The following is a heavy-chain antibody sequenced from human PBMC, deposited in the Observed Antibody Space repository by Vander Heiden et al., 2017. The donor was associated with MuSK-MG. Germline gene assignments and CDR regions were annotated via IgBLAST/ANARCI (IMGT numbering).Heavy chain of an antibody. CDR1: GGSVSSNSYF. CDR3: ARVLASSGYIDY. CDR2: IYYSGTT. J-gene: IGHJ4*02. V-gene: IGHV4-61*01. Sequence: QVQLQESGPGLVKPSETLPLTCTVAGGSVSSNSYFWTWIRQPPGKGLEWIGYIYYSGTTNYNPSLKSRVTISVDTSKTQFSLKLSSATAADTAVYYCARVLASSGYIDYWGQGTLVTVSS. D-gene: IGHD3-22*01.